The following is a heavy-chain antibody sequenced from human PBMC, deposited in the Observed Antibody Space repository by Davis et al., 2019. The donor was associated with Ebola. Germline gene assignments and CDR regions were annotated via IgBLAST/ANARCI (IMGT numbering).Heavy chain of an antibody. CDR3: ARTTKTSISDSGLGYTYFDH. J-gene: IGHJ5*02. Sequence: SETLSLTCTVSGGSISSTSYYWGWIRQPPGKGLEWIGKVSHGGVSDYTPSLRSRVTISVDTSKNQFSLKMNPVTAADTAVYYCARTTKTSISDSGLGYTYFDHWSQGTLVTVSS. V-gene: IGHV4-39*07. D-gene: IGHD1-1*01. CDR2: VSHGGVS. CDR1: GGSISSTSYY.